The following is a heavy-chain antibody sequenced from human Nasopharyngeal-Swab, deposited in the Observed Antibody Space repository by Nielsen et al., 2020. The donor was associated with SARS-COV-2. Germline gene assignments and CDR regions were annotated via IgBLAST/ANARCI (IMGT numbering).Heavy chain of an antibody. CDR1: GGSISSYY. CDR2: IYYSGST. J-gene: IGHJ4*02. CDR3: ARVGTYYYDSSGYYPTPSFDY. V-gene: IGHV4-59*01. Sequence: SETLSLTCTVSGGSISSYYGSWIRQPPGKGLEWIGDIYYSGSTNYNPYLKSRDTISVDTSKNQFSLKLSSVTAADTAVYYCARVGTYYYDSSGYYPTPSFDYWGQGTLVTVSS. D-gene: IGHD3-22*01.